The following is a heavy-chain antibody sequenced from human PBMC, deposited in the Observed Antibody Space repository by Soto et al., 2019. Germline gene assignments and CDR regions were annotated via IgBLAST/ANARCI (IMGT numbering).Heavy chain of an antibody. V-gene: IGHV5-51*01. CDR1: GYRFANYW. CDR3: ARRGDSSSWYAAAFDI. J-gene: IGHJ3*02. Sequence: GESLKISCKGSGYRFANYWIAWVRQMPGKGLEYMGIIFPGDSDTRYSPSFQGQVTFSADKSITTAYLQWSSLQASDTAMYYCARRGDSSSWYAAAFDIWGQGTLVTVSS. CDR2: IFPGDSDT. D-gene: IGHD6-13*01.